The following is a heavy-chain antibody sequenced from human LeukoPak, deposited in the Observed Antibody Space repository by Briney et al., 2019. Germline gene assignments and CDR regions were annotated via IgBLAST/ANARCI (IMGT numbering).Heavy chain of an antibody. J-gene: IGHJ4*02. CDR2: ISGSGGST. CDR3: SKKGQNEDYGKPD. D-gene: IGHD4-17*01. Sequence: GGSLRLSCAASGFTFSSYAMSWVRQAPGKGLECVSAISGSGGSTYYADSVKGRFTISRDNSKNTLYLQMNSLRAEDTAVYYCSKKGQNEDYGKPDWGQGTLVTVSS. CDR1: GFTFSSYA. V-gene: IGHV3-23*01.